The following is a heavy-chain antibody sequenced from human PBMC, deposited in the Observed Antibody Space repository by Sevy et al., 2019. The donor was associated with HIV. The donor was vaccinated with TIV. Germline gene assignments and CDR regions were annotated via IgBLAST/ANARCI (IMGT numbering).Heavy chain of an antibody. CDR1: GGSISSSSYF. CDR2: IYYSGRT. J-gene: IGHJ4*02. Sequence: SETLSLTCTVSGGSISSSSYFWGWIRQPLGKGLELIGSIYYSGRTYYNPSLKSRVTISVDTSKNQFSLKLSSVTAADTAVYYCARQIYGDYGDGFDYWGQGTLVTVSS. D-gene: IGHD4-17*01. V-gene: IGHV4-39*01. CDR3: ARQIYGDYGDGFDY.